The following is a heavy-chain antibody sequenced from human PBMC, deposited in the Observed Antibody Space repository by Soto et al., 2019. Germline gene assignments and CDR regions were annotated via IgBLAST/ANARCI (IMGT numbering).Heavy chain of an antibody. V-gene: IGHV3-23*01. CDR1: GFTFSSYA. CDR2: ISGSGGST. CDR3: AKDADPDFWSGTGAFDI. Sequence: PGGSLRLSCAASGFTFSSYAMSWVRQAPGKGLEWVSAISGSGGSTYYADSVKGRFTISRDNSKNTLYLQMNSLRAEDTAVYYCAKDADPDFWSGTGAFDIWGQGTMVTVSS. D-gene: IGHD3-3*01. J-gene: IGHJ3*02.